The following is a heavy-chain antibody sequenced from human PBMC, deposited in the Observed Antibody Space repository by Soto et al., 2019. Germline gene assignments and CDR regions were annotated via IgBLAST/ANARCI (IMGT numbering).Heavy chain of an antibody. Sequence: EVQLLESGGGLVQPGGSLRLSCAASGFTFSSYAMNWVRQATGKGLEWVSVVSGSGGSTYYADSVQGRFTISRDNSKNTLYLQMNSLRAEDTAIYYCAMRGPGTYFDYWGQGTLVTVSS. V-gene: IGHV3-23*01. J-gene: IGHJ4*02. CDR1: GFTFSSYA. CDR3: AMRGPGTYFDY. CDR2: VSGSGGST. D-gene: IGHD6-13*01.